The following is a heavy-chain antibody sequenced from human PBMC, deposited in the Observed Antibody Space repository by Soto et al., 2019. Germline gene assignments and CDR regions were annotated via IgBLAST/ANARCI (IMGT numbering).Heavy chain of an antibody. Sequence: QVNLVQSGAEVRKPGASVKVSCKGSGYTFTSYSIAWVRQAPGQGLEWMGWISAHNDNTNYAQKVQGRVTVTRDTSTSTAYMELRNLRSDDTAVYYCARGRYWDYWGQVALVTFS. CDR3: ARGRYWDY. D-gene: IGHD2-8*02. CDR1: GYTFTSYS. J-gene: IGHJ4*02. CDR2: ISAHNDNT. V-gene: IGHV1-18*01.